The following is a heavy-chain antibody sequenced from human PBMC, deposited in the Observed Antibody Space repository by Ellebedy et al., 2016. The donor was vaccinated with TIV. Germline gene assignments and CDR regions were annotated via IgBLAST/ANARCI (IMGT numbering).Heavy chain of an antibody. J-gene: IGHJ6*02. CDR3: ARNDDSSGSKSYYYYGMDV. CDR1: GYSFTSYW. D-gene: IGHD6-19*01. V-gene: IGHV5-10-1*01. Sequence: GESLKISCKGSGYSFTSYWISWVRQMPGKGLEWMGRIDPSDSYTNYSPSFQGHVTISADKSISTAYLQWSSLKASDTAMYYCARNDDSSGSKSYYYYGMDVWGQGTTVTVSS. CDR2: IDPSDSYT.